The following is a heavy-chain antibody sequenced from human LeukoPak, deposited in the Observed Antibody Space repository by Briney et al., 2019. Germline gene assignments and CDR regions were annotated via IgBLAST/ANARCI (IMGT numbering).Heavy chain of an antibody. J-gene: IGHJ4*02. CDR3: AKALSPGTMVRGALPNY. D-gene: IGHD3-10*01. CDR1: GFTFSSYA. V-gene: IGHV3-23*01. Sequence: GGSLRLSCAASGFTFSSYAMSWVRQAPGKGLEWVSAISGSGGSTYYADSVKGRFTISRDNSKNTLYLQMNSLRAEDTAVYYCAKALSPGTMVRGALPNYWGQGTLVTVSS. CDR2: ISGSGGST.